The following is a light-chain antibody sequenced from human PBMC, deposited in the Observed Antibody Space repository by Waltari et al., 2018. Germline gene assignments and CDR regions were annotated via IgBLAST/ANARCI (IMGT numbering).Light chain of an antibody. CDR2: EDN. Sequence: NFMLTQPHSVSESPGKTVTISCTRSSGGIANNYVQWYQQRPGRAPTTVIYEDNQRPAGVPHRFSASIDSSSNSASRTISGLMTEDEADYYCQSYDSSNYVFGTGTKVTVL. CDR1: SGGIANNY. J-gene: IGLJ1*01. CDR3: QSYDSSNYV. V-gene: IGLV6-57*03.